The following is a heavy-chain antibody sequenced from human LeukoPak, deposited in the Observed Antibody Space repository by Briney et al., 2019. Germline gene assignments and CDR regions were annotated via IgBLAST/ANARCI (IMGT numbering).Heavy chain of an antibody. Sequence: SGTLSLTCAVYGGSFSGYYWSWIRQPPGKGLEWIGEINHSGSTNYNPSLKSRVTISVDTSKNQFSLKLSSVTAADTAVYYCARVIYDYVWGSYRLGSFDPWGQGTLVTVSS. CDR2: INHSGST. CDR3: ARVIYDYVWGSYRLGSFDP. D-gene: IGHD3-16*02. CDR1: GGSFSGYY. V-gene: IGHV4-34*01. J-gene: IGHJ5*02.